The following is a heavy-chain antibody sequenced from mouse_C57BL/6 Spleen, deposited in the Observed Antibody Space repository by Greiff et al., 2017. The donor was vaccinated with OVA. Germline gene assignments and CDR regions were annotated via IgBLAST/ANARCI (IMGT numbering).Heavy chain of an antibody. D-gene: IGHD2-4*01. J-gene: IGHJ4*01. CDR3: ARFYDYPYAMDY. CDR1: GYTFTDYY. CDR2: INPNNGGT. V-gene: IGHV1-26*01. Sequence: VQLQQSGPELVKPGASVKISCKASGYTFTDYYMNWVKQSHGKSLEWIGDINPNNGGTSYNQKFKGKATLTVDKSSSTAYMELRSLTSEDSAVYYCARFYDYPYAMDYWGQGTSVTVSS.